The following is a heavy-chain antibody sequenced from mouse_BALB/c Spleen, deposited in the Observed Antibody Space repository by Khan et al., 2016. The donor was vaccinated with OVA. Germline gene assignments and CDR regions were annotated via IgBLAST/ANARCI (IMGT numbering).Heavy chain of an antibody. V-gene: IGHV3-2*02. J-gene: IGHJ4*01. D-gene: IGHD4-1*01. Sequence: QLEESGPGLVKPSQSLSLTCTVTGYSITSDYAWNWIRQFPGNKLEWMGYISYSGSTTYNPSLKSRISITRDTSKNQFFLQLNSVTTEDTATYYCASDLGRYYAMDYWGQGTSVTVSS. CDR1: GYSITSDYA. CDR3: ASDLGRYYAMDY. CDR2: ISYSGST.